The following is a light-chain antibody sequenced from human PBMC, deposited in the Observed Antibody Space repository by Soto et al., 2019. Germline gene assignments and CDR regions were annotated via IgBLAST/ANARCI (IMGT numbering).Light chain of an antibody. Sequence: QSVLTQPASVSGSPGQSIAISCTGTSSDVGGYNYVSWYQQHPGKAPKLMIYDVSNRPAGVSNRFSGSTSGNTASLTVSGHQAEDEADYNCSSYTSSNTHISGTGTKVNVL. CDR3: SSYTSSNTHI. V-gene: IGLV2-14*01. CDR1: SSDVGGYNY. CDR2: DVS. J-gene: IGLJ1*01.